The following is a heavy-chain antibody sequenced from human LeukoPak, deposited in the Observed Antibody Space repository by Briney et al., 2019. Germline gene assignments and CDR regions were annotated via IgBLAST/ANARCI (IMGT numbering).Heavy chain of an antibody. Sequence: SGGSLRLSCEASGFTFTKFWMSWVRQAPGKGLEWMANIQEDGKKENYVDSVRGRFTISRDNAKNSIYLQMNSLRVEDTAVYYCAKDIVGGGDDYWGQGTLVIVSS. CDR3: AKDIVGGGDDY. D-gene: IGHD2-21*02. J-gene: IGHJ4*02. CDR1: GFTFTKFW. V-gene: IGHV3-7*01. CDR2: IQEDGKKE.